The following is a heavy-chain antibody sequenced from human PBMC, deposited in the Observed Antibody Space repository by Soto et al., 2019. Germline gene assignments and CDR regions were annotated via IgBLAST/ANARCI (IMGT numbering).Heavy chain of an antibody. J-gene: IGHJ4*02. V-gene: IGHV3-21*01. D-gene: IGHD6-6*01. Sequence: GGSLRLSCAASGFTFSSYSMNWVRQAPGKGLEWVSSISSSSSYIYYADSVKGRFTISRDNAKNSLYLQMNGLRAEDTAVYYCARASEEQLSTPNYDYWGRGTPVTV. CDR1: GFTFSSYS. CDR2: ISSSSSYI. CDR3: ARASEEQLSTPNYDY.